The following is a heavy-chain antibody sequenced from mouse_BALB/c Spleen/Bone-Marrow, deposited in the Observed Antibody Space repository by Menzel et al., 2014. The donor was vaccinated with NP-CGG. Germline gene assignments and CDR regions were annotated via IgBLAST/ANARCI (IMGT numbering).Heavy chain of an antibody. CDR2: IYPGDGDT. V-gene: IGHV1-82*01. CDR3: ARSDGYRAMDY. J-gene: IGHJ4*01. Sequence: PELVKPGASVKISCKASGYAFSSSWMNWVKQRPGQGLEWIGRIYPGDGDTNYNGKFKGKATLTADKSSSTAYMQLSSLTSVDSAVYFCARSDGYRAMDYWGQGTSVSVSS. D-gene: IGHD2-3*01. CDR1: GYAFSSSW.